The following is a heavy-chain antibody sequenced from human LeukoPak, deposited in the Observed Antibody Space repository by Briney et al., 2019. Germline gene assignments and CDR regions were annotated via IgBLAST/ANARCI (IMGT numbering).Heavy chain of an antibody. Sequence: SETLSLTCTVSGGSISSSSYYWGWIRQPPGKGLEWIGSIYYSGSTYYNPSLKSRVTISVDTSKNQFSLKLSSVTAADTAVYYCATESPYSSLSSGYWGQGTLVTVSS. D-gene: IGHD6-13*01. CDR2: IYYSGST. J-gene: IGHJ4*02. CDR3: ATESPYSSLSSGY. CDR1: GGSISSSSYY. V-gene: IGHV4-39*07.